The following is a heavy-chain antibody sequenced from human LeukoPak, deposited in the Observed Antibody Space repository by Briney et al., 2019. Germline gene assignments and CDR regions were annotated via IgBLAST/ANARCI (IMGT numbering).Heavy chain of an antibody. J-gene: IGHJ4*02. CDR3: ATAGTVTTAGPNDY. CDR2: FYTSGST. CDR1: GGSISSFH. Sequence: SETLSLTCTVSGGSISSFHWSWIRQPAGKGLEWIGRFYTSGSTNYNPSLKSRVTMSVDTSKNQLSLNLTSVTAADTAVYYCATAGTVTTAGPNDYWGQGTLVTVSS. D-gene: IGHD4-17*01. V-gene: IGHV4-4*07.